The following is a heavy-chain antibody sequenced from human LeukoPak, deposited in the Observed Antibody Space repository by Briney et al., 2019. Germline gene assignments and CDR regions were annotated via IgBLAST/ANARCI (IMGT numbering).Heavy chain of an antibody. J-gene: IGHJ4*02. D-gene: IGHD2-21*01. V-gene: IGHV1-2*02. CDR2: INPNRGVT. Sequence: GASMKVSCKASGYIFTAYYIHWLRQAPGQGLEWMGWINPNRGVTKYAQKFQDRITLTRDTSANTASIELSRLVSDDSATYYCARDTGAYFFDYWGQGTLITVSS. CDR3: ARDTGAYFFDY. CDR1: GYIFTAYY.